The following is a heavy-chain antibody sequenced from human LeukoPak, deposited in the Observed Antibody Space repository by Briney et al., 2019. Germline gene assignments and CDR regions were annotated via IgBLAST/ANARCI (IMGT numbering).Heavy chain of an antibody. CDR1: GYTFTSYG. Sequence: ASVKVSCKASGYTFTSYGISWVRQAPGQGLEWMGWISAYNGNTNYAQKLQGRVTMTTDTSTSTAYMELRSLRSDDTAVYYCARVAVNTTIYYYYHMDVWGKGTSVTVSS. J-gene: IGHJ6*03. V-gene: IGHV1-18*01. CDR2: ISAYNGNT. D-gene: IGHD3-22*01. CDR3: ARVAVNTTIYYYYHMDV.